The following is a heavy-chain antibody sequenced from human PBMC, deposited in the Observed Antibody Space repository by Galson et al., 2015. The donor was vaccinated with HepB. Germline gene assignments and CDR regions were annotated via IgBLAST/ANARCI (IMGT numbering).Heavy chain of an antibody. V-gene: IGHV3-53*04. Sequence: SLRLSCAASGFTVSSNYMSWVRQAPGKGLEWVSVIYSGGSTYYADSVKGRFTISRHNSKNTLYLQMNSLRAEDTAVYCCARAAPAYHKNYYYYGLDVWGQGTTVTVSS. CDR2: IYSGGST. CDR1: GFTVSSNY. J-gene: IGHJ6*02. D-gene: IGHD1-14*01. CDR3: ARAAPAYHKNYYYYGLDV.